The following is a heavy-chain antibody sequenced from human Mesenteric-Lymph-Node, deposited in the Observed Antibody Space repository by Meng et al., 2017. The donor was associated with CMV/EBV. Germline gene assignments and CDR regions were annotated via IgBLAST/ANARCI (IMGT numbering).Heavy chain of an antibody. D-gene: IGHD2-2*02. Sequence: GSLRLSCTVSGGSISSSPYDWHWIRQPPGKGLEWIGSISYSGSVSYSGTTYNPSLKSRVTISVDTSKNQFSLKLSSVTAADTAVYYCASAYCSSTSCYKNWFDPWGQGTLVTVSS. CDR1: GGSISSSPYD. CDR3: ASAYCSSTSCYKNWFDP. CDR2: ISYSGSV. V-gene: IGHV4-39*07. J-gene: IGHJ5*02.